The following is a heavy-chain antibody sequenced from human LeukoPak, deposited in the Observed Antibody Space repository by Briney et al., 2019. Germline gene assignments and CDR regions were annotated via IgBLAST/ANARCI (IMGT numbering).Heavy chain of an antibody. Sequence: SETLSLTCAVYGGSFSGYYWSWIRQPPGKGLEWIGEINHSGSTNYNPSLKSRVTISADTSKNQFSLKLSSVTAADTAVYYCARGRADSSGYYPDAFDIWGQGTMVTVSS. CDR3: ARGRADSSGYYPDAFDI. J-gene: IGHJ3*02. CDR2: INHSGST. V-gene: IGHV4-34*01. D-gene: IGHD3-22*01. CDR1: GGSFSGYY.